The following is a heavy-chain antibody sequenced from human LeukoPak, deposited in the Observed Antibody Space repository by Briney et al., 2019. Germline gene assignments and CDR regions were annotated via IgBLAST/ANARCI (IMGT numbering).Heavy chain of an antibody. V-gene: IGHV4-39*01. CDR2: IYYSGCT. CDR1: GGSISSSSYY. Sequence: PTETLSLTCTLSGGSISSSSYYWGWIRPPPGNRMEWIGSIYYSGCTYYNPSLKSRVTLSVDTSKNQFSLKLSSVTAADTAVYYCARGAYVYGDRSRFDNWGLGTLVTVSS. D-gene: IGHD4-17*01. CDR3: ARGAYVYGDRSRFDN. J-gene: IGHJ4*02.